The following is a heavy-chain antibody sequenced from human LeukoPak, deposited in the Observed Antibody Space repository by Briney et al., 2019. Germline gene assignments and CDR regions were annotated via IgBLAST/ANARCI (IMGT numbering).Heavy chain of an antibody. V-gene: IGHV4-39*01. CDR2: IHYTGGT. CDR3: ARHVSQGAYYYYFVDV. J-gene: IGHJ6*03. D-gene: IGHD3-16*01. Sequence: PSETLSLTCTVSGGSMTSGSHYWGWIRQAPGKGLGWIGTIHYTGGTYYNPSLRSRVTISALTSKNQFSLKLNSVTATDTAVYYCARHVSQGAYYYYFVDVWGKGATVTVSS. CDR1: GGSMTSGSHY.